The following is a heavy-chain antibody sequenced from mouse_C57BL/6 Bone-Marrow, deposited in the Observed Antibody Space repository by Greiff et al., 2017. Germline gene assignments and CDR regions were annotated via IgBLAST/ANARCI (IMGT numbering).Heavy chain of an antibody. CDR2: ISDGGSYT. J-gene: IGHJ2*01. CDR3: ARDEAQTYYFDY. Sequence: EVQLVESGGGLVKPGGSLKLSCAASGFTFSSYAMSWVRQTPEKRLEWVATISDGGSYTYYPDNVKGRFTISRDNAKNNLYLQMSHLKSENTAMYYCARDEAQTYYFDYWGQGTTLTVSS. CDR1: GFTFSSYA. V-gene: IGHV5-4*01.